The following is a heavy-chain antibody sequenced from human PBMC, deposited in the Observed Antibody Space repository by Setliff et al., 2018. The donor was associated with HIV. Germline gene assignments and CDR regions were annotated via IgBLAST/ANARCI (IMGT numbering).Heavy chain of an antibody. CDR1: GDSITRSRYW. D-gene: IGHD3-22*01. Sequence: PSETLSLTCNVSGDSITRSRYWWGWIRQSPGKGLQWLADISHRGDLAYRESLKRRLTISRDTSKNQISLRLTSVTAADTAVYYCAREDSSGYLGSAFDIWGQGTMVTVSS. CDR2: ISHRGDL. V-gene: IGHV4-39*01. CDR3: AREDSSGYLGSAFDI. J-gene: IGHJ3*02.